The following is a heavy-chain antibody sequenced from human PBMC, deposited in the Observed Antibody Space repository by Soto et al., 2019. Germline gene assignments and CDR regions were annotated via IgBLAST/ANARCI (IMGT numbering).Heavy chain of an antibody. D-gene: IGHD4-17*01. J-gene: IGHJ4*02. V-gene: IGHV4-31*02. CDR3: ASLRNYGDKRVDY. Sequence: SWIRQHPGKGLEWIGYIYYSGSTYYNPSLKSRVTISVDTSKNQFSLKLSSVTAADTAVYYCASLRNYGDKRVDYWGQGTLVTVSS. CDR2: IYYSGST.